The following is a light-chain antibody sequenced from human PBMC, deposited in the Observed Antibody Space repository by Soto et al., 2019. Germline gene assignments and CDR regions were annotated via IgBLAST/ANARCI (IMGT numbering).Light chain of an antibody. V-gene: IGKV1-9*01. J-gene: IGKJ1*01. Sequence: DIQLTQSPSFLSASVGDRVTITCRASQGISSSLAWYQQKPEKAPQLLIYAASTLQSGVPSRFSGSGSGTEFTLTISSLQPEEFAIYFCQQLNSYPWTFGQGTKVEIK. CDR3: QQLNSYPWT. CDR1: QGISSS. CDR2: AAS.